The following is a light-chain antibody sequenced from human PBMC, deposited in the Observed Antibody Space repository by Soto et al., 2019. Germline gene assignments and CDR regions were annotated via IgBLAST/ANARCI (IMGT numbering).Light chain of an antibody. CDR2: RNN. CDR1: SSNIETNY. J-gene: IGLJ3*02. Sequence: QSVLTQPPSASGTPGQRVTISCSGSSSNIETNYVYWYQQLPGTAPKVLIYRNNQRPSRVPDRFSASKSGTSASLAISGLRSEDEADYYCAAWGGSLSGWVFGGGTKLTVL. V-gene: IGLV1-47*01. CDR3: AAWGGSLSGWV.